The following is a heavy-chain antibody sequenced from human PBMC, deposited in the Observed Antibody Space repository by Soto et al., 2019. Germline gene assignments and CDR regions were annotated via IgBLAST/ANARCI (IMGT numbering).Heavy chain of an antibody. CDR1: GFTFSSYW. V-gene: IGHV3-7*01. D-gene: IGHD3-16*01. CDR2: IKEDGSQK. Sequence: EVQLVESGGGLVQPGGSLRLSCVASGFTFSSYWMSWVRQAPGKGLEWVANIKEDGSQKNYVDSVKGRFTISGDNAKYSLYLQMSSLRADDTAVYYWARMGADYWGQGTLVTVSS. J-gene: IGHJ4*02. CDR3: ARMGADY.